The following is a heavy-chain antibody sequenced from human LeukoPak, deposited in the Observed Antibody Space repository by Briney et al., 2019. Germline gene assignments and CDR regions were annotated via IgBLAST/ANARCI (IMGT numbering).Heavy chain of an antibody. CDR1: GGSISSYY. Sequence: SETLSLTCTVSGGSISSYYWSWIRQPPGKGLEWIGYIYYSGSTNYNPSLKSRVTISVDTSKNQFSLKLSSVTAADTAVYYCARDVIEMATFDYWGQGTLVTVSS. CDR2: IYYSGST. CDR3: ARDVIEMATFDY. D-gene: IGHD5-24*01. J-gene: IGHJ4*02. V-gene: IGHV4-59*01.